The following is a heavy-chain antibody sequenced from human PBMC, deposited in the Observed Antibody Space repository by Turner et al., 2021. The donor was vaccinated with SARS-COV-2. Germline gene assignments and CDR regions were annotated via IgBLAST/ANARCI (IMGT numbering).Heavy chain of an antibody. CDR2: IYTSGST. D-gene: IGHD1-26*01. CDR1: GGSISSYY. CDR3: ARANEELTRALDI. V-gene: IGHV4-4*07. J-gene: IGHJ3*02. Sequence: QLQLQESGPGLFKPSETLSLTCTVSGGSISSYYWSWFRQPAGKGLEWIGRIYTSGSTNYNPSRKSRVTMSVDTSKNQGSLKLSSVTAADTAVYYCARANEELTRALDIWGKGTMVTVSS.